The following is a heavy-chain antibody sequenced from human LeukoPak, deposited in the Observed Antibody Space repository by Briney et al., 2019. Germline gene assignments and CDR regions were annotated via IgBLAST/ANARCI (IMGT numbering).Heavy chain of an antibody. J-gene: IGHJ4*02. D-gene: IGHD3-10*01. Sequence: GGSLRLSCAASGFTFSSYWMSWVRQAPGKGLEWVANIKQDGSEKYYVDSVKGRFTISRDNSKNTLYLQMNSLRAEDTAVYYCAGRGSGSYFDYWGQGTLVTVSS. V-gene: IGHV3-7*03. CDR2: IKQDGSEK. CDR3: AGRGSGSYFDY. CDR1: GFTFSSYW.